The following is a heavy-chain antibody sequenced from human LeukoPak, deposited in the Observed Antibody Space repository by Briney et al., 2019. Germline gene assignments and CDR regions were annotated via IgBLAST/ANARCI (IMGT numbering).Heavy chain of an antibody. D-gene: IGHD6-13*01. CDR2: ISTSGST. J-gene: IGHJ4*02. V-gene: IGHV4-4*09. CDR3: ARQGGQQLPPLY. Sequence: SETLSLTCSVSGGSISGYFRTWIRQPPGKGLEWIGYISTSGSTNYSPSLKSRVTISVDTSKNQFSLKLNSVTAADTAVYYCARQGGQQLPPLYWGQGTLVSVSS. CDR1: GGSISGYF.